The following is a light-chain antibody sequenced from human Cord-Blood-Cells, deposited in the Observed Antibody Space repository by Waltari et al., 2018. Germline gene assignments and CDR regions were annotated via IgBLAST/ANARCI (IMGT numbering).Light chain of an antibody. CDR2: KGS. J-gene: IGLJ3*02. Sequence: QSALTQPASVSGSPGQSITISCTGTSSDVGSYNLVSWYQQHPGKAPKLMIYKGSKRPAGVSKRFSGSKSGNTASLTISGLQAEDEADYYCCSYAGSSTWVFGGGTKLTVL. CDR3: CSYAGSSTWV. CDR1: SSDVGSYNL. V-gene: IGLV2-23*01.